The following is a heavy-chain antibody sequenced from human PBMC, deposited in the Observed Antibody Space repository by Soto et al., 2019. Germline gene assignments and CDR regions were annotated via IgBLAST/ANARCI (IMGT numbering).Heavy chain of an antibody. J-gene: IGHJ6*03. CDR3: ARATYSSGDYYCYYMDV. D-gene: IGHD6-25*01. CDR1: GGTFSSYT. CDR2: VIPILGIA. V-gene: IGHV1-69*02. Sequence: SVKVSCKASGGTFSSYTISWVRQAPGQGLEWMGRVIPILGIANYAQKFQGRVTITADKSTSTAYMELSSLRSEDTAVYYCARATYSSGDYYCYYMDVWGKGTSVTVSS.